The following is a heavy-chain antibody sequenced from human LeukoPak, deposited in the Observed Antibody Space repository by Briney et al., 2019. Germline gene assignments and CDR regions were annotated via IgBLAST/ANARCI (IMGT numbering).Heavy chain of an antibody. J-gene: IGHJ3*02. CDR1: GFTFSGYW. V-gene: IGHV3-74*01. CDR2: INSDGSST. CDR3: ARDRGNWNWAFVI. D-gene: IGHD1-7*01. Sequence: GGSLRLSCAASGFTFSGYWMHWVRQAPGKGLMWVSRINSDGSSTSYADSVKGRFTISRDNAKNTLYLQMNSLRAEDTAVYYCARDRGNWNWAFVIWGQGTMVTVSS.